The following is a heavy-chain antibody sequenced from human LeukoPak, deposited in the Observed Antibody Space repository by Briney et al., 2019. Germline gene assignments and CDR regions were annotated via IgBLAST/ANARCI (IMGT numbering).Heavy chain of an antibody. D-gene: IGHD2-2*02. Sequence: GRSLRLSCAASGFTFSSYAMHWVRQAPGKGLEWVSYISSSGSTIYYADSVKGRFTISRDNAKNSLYLQMNSLRAEDTAVYYCARGDIVVVPAAISYYYYYYGMDVWGKGTTVTVSS. V-gene: IGHV3-48*03. CDR3: ARGDIVVVPAAISYYYYYYGMDV. CDR1: GFTFSSYA. J-gene: IGHJ6*04. CDR2: ISSSGSTI.